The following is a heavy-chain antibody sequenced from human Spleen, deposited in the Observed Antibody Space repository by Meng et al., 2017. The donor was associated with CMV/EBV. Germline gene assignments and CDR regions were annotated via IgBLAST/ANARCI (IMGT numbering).Heavy chain of an antibody. CDR1: GGSFSGYY. CDR2: INHSGST. Sequence: SETLSLTCAVYGGSFSGYYWTWIRQPPGKGLEWIGEINHSGSTNYNPSLKSRVTISEDTSKNQFSLKLSSVTAADTAVYYCAREWEAATSGGFDYWGQGTLVTVSS. CDR3: AREWEAATSGGFDY. V-gene: IGHV4-34*01. J-gene: IGHJ4*02. D-gene: IGHD5-12*01.